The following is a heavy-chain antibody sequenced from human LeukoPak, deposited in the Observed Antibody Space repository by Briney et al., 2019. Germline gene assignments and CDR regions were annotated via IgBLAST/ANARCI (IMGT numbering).Heavy chain of an antibody. CDR2: IGRSGSST. V-gene: IGHV3-48*03. J-gene: IGHJ4*02. CDR3: ARDLGHCSSTGCYGGIFDY. D-gene: IGHD2-2*01. Sequence: GGSLRLSCAASGFTFSSYEMNWLRQAPGKGLEWVSYIGRSGSSTNYADSVKGRFTISRDNAKNSLYLQMNSLRAEDTAVYYCARDLGHCSSTGCYGGIFDYWGQGTLVTVSS. CDR1: GFTFSSYE.